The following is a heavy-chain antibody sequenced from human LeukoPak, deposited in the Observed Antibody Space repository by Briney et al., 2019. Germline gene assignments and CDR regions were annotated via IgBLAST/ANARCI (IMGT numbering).Heavy chain of an antibody. CDR2: IRYDGSNK. CDR1: GFTFSSYG. D-gene: IGHD6-13*01. CDR3: VRVSDPTTVGSSTYSSSWYLRD. V-gene: IGHV3-30*02. Sequence: GGSLRLSCAASGFTFSSYGMHWVRQAPGKGLEWVAFIRYDGSNKYYADSVKGRFTISRDNSKNTLYLQMNSLRAEDTAVYYCVRVSDPTTVGSSTYSSSWYLRDWGQGTLVTVSS. J-gene: IGHJ4*02.